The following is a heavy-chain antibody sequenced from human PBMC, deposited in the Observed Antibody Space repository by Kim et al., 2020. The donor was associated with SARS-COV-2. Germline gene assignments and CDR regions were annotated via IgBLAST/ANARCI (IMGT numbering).Heavy chain of an antibody. CDR1: GFTFSSYA. V-gene: IGHV3-30-3*01. CDR2: ISYDGSNK. CDR3: ARDLGGYSYGEFDY. D-gene: IGHD5-18*01. J-gene: IGHJ4*02. Sequence: GGSLRLSCAASGFTFSSYAMHWVRQAPGKGLEWVAVISYDGSNKYYADSVKGRFTISRDNSKNTLYLQMNSLRAEDTAVYYCARDLGGYSYGEFDYWGQGTLGTVSS.